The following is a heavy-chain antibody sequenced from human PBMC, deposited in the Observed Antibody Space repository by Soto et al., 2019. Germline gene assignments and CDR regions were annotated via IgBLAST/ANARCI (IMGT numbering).Heavy chain of an antibody. Sequence: HLGGSLRRSCAASGFTFSSSAMSWVREAPGKGLEWVSAISDSGGRTYYPDSVKGRFTISRDNSTNTLYLQMNSLRAEHTALYYCAKEYDSNGFFDYWGQGTLVTVSS. CDR3: AKEYDSNGFFDY. V-gene: IGHV3-23*01. D-gene: IGHD3-22*01. J-gene: IGHJ4*02. CDR2: ISDSGGRT. CDR1: GFTFSSSA.